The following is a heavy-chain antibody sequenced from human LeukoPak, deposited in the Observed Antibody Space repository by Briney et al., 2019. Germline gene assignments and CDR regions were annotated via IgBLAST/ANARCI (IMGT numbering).Heavy chain of an antibody. J-gene: IGHJ6*03. D-gene: IGHD4-11*01. CDR1: GGSFSGYY. CDR2: INHSGST. V-gene: IGHV4-34*01. Sequence: SETLSLTCAVYGGSFSGYYWSLIRQPPGKGLEWIGEINHSGSTNYNPSLKSRVTISVDTSKNQFSLKLSSVTAADTAVYYCARGCSNYNDYYYYYMDVWGKGTTVTVSS. CDR3: ARGCSNYNDYYYYYMDV.